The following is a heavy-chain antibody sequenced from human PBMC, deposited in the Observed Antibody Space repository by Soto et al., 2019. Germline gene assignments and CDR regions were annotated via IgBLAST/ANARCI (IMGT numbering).Heavy chain of an antibody. D-gene: IGHD1-26*01. V-gene: IGHV1-2*02. Sequence: ASVKVSCKASGYTFTGHYIHWVRQAPEQGPEWMGEIGPESGATRYAQKFQGRVTMTRDTSITTVYMELKNLSPDDTAVYYCGRGRSGQIVVFYWGQGTPVTVSS. CDR1: GYTFTGHY. CDR3: GRGRSGQIVVFY. J-gene: IGHJ4*02. CDR2: IGPESGAT.